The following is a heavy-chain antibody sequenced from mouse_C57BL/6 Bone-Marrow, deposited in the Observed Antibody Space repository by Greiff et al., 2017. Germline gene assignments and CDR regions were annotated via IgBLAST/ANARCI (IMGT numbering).Heavy chain of an antibody. CDR3: ADGLGFAY. CDR1: GYTFTSYW. Sequence: QVQLQQPGAELVKPGASVKLSCKASGYTFTSYWMQWVKQRPGQGLEWIGEIDPSDSYTNYNQKFKGKATLTVDTSSSPAYMQLSSLTSEDSAVYYCADGLGFAYWGQGTLVTVSA. CDR2: IDPSDSYT. J-gene: IGHJ3*01. V-gene: IGHV1-50*01.